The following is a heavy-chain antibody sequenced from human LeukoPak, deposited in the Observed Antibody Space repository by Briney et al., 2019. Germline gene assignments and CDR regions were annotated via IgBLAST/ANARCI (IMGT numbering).Heavy chain of an antibody. Sequence: GGSLRLSCAASGFTFSSYSMNWVRQAPGKGLEWVSSISSSSSYIYYADSVKGRFTISRDNAKNSLYLQMNSLRAEDTAVYYCAKDFLRADEYYYGMDVWGQGTTVTVSS. D-gene: IGHD2/OR15-2a*01. J-gene: IGHJ6*02. CDR2: ISSSSSYI. CDR1: GFTFSSYS. CDR3: AKDFLRADEYYYGMDV. V-gene: IGHV3-21*04.